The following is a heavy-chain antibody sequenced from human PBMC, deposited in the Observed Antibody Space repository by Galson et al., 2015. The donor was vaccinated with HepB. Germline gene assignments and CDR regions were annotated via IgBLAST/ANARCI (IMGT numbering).Heavy chain of an antibody. J-gene: IGHJ4*02. CDR3: ARLTYYSGSGSFYDGDHFEY. CDR1: GGSISSYF. Sequence: SETLSLTCSVSGGSISSYFWSWIRQPPGKGLEWIGYIFSSGSTNYNPALKGRVTLSIDTPNNQFSLKLTSVTAADTAVYYSARLTYYSGSGSFYDGDHFEYWGQGSLVTVSS. CDR2: IFSSGST. D-gene: IGHD3-10*01. V-gene: IGHV4-4*08.